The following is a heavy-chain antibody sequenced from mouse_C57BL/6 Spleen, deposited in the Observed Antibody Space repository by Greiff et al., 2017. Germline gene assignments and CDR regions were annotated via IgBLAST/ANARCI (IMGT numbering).Heavy chain of an antibody. CDR2: ISSGSSTI. D-gene: IGHD1-1*01. J-gene: IGHJ4*01. V-gene: IGHV5-17*01. CDR3: ARPELRSHYYAMDY. CDR1: GFTFSDYG. Sequence: EVMLVESGGGLAKPGGSLTLSCAAPGFTFSDYGMHWVRQAPEKGLEWVAYISSGSSTIYYADTVKGRFTISRDNAKNTLFLQMTSLRSEDTAMYYWARPELRSHYYAMDYWGQGTSVTVSS.